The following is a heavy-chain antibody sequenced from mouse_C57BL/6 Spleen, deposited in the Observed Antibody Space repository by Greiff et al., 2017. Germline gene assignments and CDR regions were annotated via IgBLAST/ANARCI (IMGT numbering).Heavy chain of an antibody. V-gene: IGHV2-2*01. CDR2: IWSGGST. D-gene: IGHD1-1*01. CDR3: ARNYYGSSSNYYAMDY. J-gene: IGHJ4*01. Sequence: QVQLKESGPGLVQPSQSLSITCTVSGFSLTSYGVHWVRQSPGKGLEWLGVIWSGGSTDYNAAFISRLSISKDNSKSQVFFKMNSLQADDTAIYYCARNYYGSSSNYYAMDYWGQGTSVTVSS. CDR1: GFSLTSYG.